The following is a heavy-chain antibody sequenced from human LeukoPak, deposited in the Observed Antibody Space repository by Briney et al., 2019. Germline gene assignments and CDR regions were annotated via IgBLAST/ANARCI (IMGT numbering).Heavy chain of an antibody. D-gene: IGHD3-10*01. V-gene: IGHV3-74*01. CDR1: GFTFSSYW. Sequence: GGSLRLSCAASGFTFSSYWMHWVRQAPGKGLVWVSRINSDGSSTNYADSVKGRFTISRDNAKNTLYLQMNSLRAEDTAVYYCASIIPRKGSDYWGQGTLVTVSS. J-gene: IGHJ4*02. CDR3: ASIIPRKGSDY. CDR2: INSDGSST.